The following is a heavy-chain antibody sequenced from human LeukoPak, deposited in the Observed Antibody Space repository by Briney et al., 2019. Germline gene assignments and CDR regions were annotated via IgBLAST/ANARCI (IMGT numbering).Heavy chain of an antibody. Sequence: SQTLSLTCTVSGGSISSGSYYWSWIRQPAGKGLEWIGRIYTSGSTNYNPSLKSRVTISVDTSKNQFSLKLSSVTAADTAVYYCARDETGSGGTDHWGQGTLVTVSS. CDR2: IYTSGST. V-gene: IGHV4-61*02. J-gene: IGHJ5*02. CDR3: ARDETGSGGTDH. CDR1: GGSISSGSYY. D-gene: IGHD3-10*01.